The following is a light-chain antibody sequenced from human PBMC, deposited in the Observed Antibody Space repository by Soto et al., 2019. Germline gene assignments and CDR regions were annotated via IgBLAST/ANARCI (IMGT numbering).Light chain of an antibody. J-gene: IGKJ1*01. CDR2: RAS. V-gene: IGKV1-5*03. CDR1: QGIGDW. Sequence: DIQMTQSPPTLSASVGDRVTITCRASQGIGDWLAWYQQKPGKGPKLLIYRASNLENVVPSRFRGGRSGTEFSLTISNLQPGDFATYYCQQYSNYWTFGQGTKVEIK. CDR3: QQYSNYWT.